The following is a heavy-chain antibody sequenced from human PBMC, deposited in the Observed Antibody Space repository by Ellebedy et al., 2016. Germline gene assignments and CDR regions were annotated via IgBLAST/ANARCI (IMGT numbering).Heavy chain of an antibody. D-gene: IGHD6-19*01. Sequence: GGSLRLSXAASGFSFAGYTMSWVRQAPGQGLEWVSTISGSGYSTFYADSVKGRFTISRDNSKETLYLQMNSLRAEDTAVYYCVKDRITVDETYDHWGQGTLVTVSS. CDR2: ISGSGYST. V-gene: IGHV3-23*01. J-gene: IGHJ4*02. CDR1: GFSFAGYT. CDR3: VKDRITVDETYDH.